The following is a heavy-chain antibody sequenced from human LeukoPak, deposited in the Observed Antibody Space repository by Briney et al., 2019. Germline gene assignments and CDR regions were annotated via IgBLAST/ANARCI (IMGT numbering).Heavy chain of an antibody. CDR3: ARSNYYDSRSWGFDI. CDR2: ISGSGGTVGST. Sequence: GGSLRLSCAASGFTFSSYGMSWVRQAPGKGLEWVSSISGSGGTVGSTNYADSVKGRFTISRDNSKNTLFLQMNSLRAEDTAVYYCARSNYYDSRSWGFDIWGQGTMVTVSS. CDR1: GFTFSSYG. V-gene: IGHV3-23*01. J-gene: IGHJ3*02. D-gene: IGHD3-22*01.